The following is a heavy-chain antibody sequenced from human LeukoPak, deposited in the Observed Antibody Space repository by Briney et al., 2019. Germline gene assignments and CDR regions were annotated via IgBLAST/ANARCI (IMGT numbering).Heavy chain of an antibody. D-gene: IGHD2-2*01. CDR3: GVSVVIPAAFDH. CDR1: GFIFSNYW. V-gene: IGHV3-7*01. Sequence: GGSLRLSCAPSGFIFSNYWMSWVRQAPGKGLEWVAMIKQDGSGKYYVGSVKGRFTISRDNAKNSLYLRMNSLRAEDTAVYYCGVSVVIPAAFDHWGQGTLVTVSS. CDR2: IKQDGSGK. J-gene: IGHJ4*02.